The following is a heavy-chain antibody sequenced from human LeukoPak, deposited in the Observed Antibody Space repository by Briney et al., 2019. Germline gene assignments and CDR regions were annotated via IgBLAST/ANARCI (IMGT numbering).Heavy chain of an antibody. D-gene: IGHD1-26*01. V-gene: IGHV4-61*02. J-gene: IGHJ5*02. CDR2: IYTSGST. Sequence: SETLSLTCTVSGGSISSGSYYWSWIRRPAGKGLEWIGRIYTSGSTNYNPSLKSRVTISVDTSKNQFSLKLSSVTAADTAVYYCARDEWGWFDPWGQGTLVTVSS. CDR1: GGSISSGSYY. CDR3: ARDEWGWFDP.